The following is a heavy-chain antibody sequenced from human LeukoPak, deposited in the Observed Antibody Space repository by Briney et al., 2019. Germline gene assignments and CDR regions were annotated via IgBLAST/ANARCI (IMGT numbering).Heavy chain of an antibody. D-gene: IGHD2-21*02. CDR1: GYTFTSYA. Sequence: ASVKVSCKASGYTFTSYAMNWVRQAPGQGLEWMGWINTNTGNPTYAQGFTGRFVFSLDTSVSTAYLQISSLKAEDTAVYYCARVVGCGGDCYSGISDYXGQGTLVTVSS. CDR2: INTNTGNP. CDR3: ARVVGCGGDCYSGISDY. J-gene: IGHJ4*02. V-gene: IGHV7-4-1*02.